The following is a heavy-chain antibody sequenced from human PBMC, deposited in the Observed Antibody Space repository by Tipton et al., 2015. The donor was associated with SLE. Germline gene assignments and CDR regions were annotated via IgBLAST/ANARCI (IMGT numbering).Heavy chain of an antibody. D-gene: IGHD2-8*01. CDR1: GGSISSYY. V-gene: IGHV4-4*07. J-gene: IGHJ4*02. CDR2: IYNGGS. Sequence: TLSLTCTVSGGSISSYYLRWIRQPPGKGLEWIGRIYNGGSNYNPSLKSRVSMSLDTSKNQMSLKLNSVTAADTAVYYCARTNRGCFDYWGQGTLVTVSS. CDR3: ARTNRGCFDY.